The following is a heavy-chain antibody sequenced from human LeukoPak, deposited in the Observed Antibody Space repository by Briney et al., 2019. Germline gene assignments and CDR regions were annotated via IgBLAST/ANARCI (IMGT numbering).Heavy chain of an antibody. J-gene: IGHJ4*02. CDR1: GYTFTSYG. Sequence: GASVKVSFKASGYTFTSYGISWLRQAPGQGLEWMGWISAYNGNTNYAQKVQGRVTMNTDTSTSTAYMELRSLRSDDTAVYYCARASGYPYYFDYWGQGTLVTVSS. D-gene: IGHD3-3*01. CDR2: ISAYNGNT. CDR3: ARASGYPYYFDY. V-gene: IGHV1-18*01.